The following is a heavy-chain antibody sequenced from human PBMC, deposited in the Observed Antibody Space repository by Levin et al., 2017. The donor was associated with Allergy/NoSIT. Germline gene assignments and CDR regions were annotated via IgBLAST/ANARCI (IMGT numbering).Heavy chain of an antibody. CDR3: AKEHILGSADDY. V-gene: IGHV3-30*18. CDR1: GFTFSDYG. CDR2: ISYDGSNK. Sequence: LPGGSLRLSCAGSGFTFSDYGMHWVRQAPGKGLEWVAVISYDGSNKYYADSVKGRFTISRDNSKNTLYLQMSSLRAEDTAVYYCAKEHILGSADDYWGQGTLVTVSS. D-gene: IGHD3-10*01. J-gene: IGHJ4*02.